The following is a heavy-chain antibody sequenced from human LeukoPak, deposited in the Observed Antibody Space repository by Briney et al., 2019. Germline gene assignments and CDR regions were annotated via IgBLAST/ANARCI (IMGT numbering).Heavy chain of an antibody. V-gene: IGHV3-23*01. CDR2: IRGGGAGA. CDR3: AKASYSYGNDAFDI. CDR1: GCTFSNFA. D-gene: IGHD3-16*02. Sequence: GGSLGLSCAASGCTFSNFAMAWVRQVPEKGLEWVSFIRGGGAGAHYADSVRGRFTISRDNSKNTLYLEMNSLRADDTAVYYCAKASYSYGNDAFDIWGQGTKVTVSS. J-gene: IGHJ3*02.